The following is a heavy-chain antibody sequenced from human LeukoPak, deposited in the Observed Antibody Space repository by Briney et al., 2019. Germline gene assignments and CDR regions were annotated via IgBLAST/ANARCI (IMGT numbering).Heavy chain of an antibody. Sequence: PSETLSLTCTVSGGSISSSSYYWGWIRQPPWKGLEWIGSIYYSGSTYYNPSLKSRVTISVDTSKNQFSLKLSSVTAADTAVYYCARVTYYDFWSGYYTGQAIDYWGQGTLVTVSS. CDR3: ARVTYYDFWSGYYTGQAIDY. CDR2: IYYSGST. CDR1: GGSISSSSYY. J-gene: IGHJ4*02. D-gene: IGHD3-3*01. V-gene: IGHV4-39*07.